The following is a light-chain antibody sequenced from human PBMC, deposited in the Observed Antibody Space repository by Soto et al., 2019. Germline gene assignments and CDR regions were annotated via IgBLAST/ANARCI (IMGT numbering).Light chain of an antibody. J-gene: IGLJ2*01. V-gene: IGLV1-44*01. CDR1: SSNMGSNT. CDR3: AAWDDSLDAVV. CDR2: NNN. Sequence: QSVLTQPPSASGTPGQRITISCSGGSSNMGSNTVNWVQQLPGTAPKLLIYNNNQRPSGVPDRFSGSKSGTSASLAISGLQSEDEADYYCAAWDDSLDAVVFGGGTKLTVL.